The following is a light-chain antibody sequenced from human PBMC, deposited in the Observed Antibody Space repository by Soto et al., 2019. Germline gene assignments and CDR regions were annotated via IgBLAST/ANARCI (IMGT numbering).Light chain of an antibody. CDR2: NAY. J-gene: IGKJ2*01. CDR1: QSVGENY. CDR3: HQYAFSPLT. V-gene: IGKV3-20*01. Sequence: EIVLTQSPGTLSLSPGERATLSCRASQSVGENYLAWFQQKRGQAPMLLIYNAYTRATGIPDKFSGSGSGTDFTLTISRLEPGDSAVYYCHQYAFSPLTFGQGTNLEIK.